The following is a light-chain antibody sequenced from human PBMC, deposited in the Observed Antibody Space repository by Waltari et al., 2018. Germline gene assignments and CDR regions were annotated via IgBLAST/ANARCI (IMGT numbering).Light chain of an antibody. CDR1: TRRNSH. Sequence: PGRTPNPPVSAVSGPTASITLHAPTRRNSHTHWYQQKPGQAPVLVIYGKNNRPSGIPDRFSGSSSGNTASLTITGAQAEDEADYYCNSRDSSGNHLVFGGGTKLTVL. J-gene: IGLJ2*01. CDR3: NSRDSSGNHLV. V-gene: IGLV3-19*01. CDR2: GKN.